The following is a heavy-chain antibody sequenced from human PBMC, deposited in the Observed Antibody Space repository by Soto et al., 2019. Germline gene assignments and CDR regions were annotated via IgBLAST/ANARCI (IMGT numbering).Heavy chain of an antibody. J-gene: IGHJ6*02. CDR3: PQMGLQPGIGI. CDR2: ISGSGGST. CDR1: FTSGNFG. Sequence: FTSGNFGISRVRQAPGKGLEWVSAISGSGGSTYYADSVKGRFTISRDNSKNTLYLQMNSLRAEDMAVCYCPQMGLQPGIGISGQGPTLTV. D-gene: IGHD6-13*01. V-gene: IGHV3-23*01.